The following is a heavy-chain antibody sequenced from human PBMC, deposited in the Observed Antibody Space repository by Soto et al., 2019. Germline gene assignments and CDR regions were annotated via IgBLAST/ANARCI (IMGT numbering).Heavy chain of an antibody. V-gene: IGHV3-23*01. CDR1: GFTFSSYA. CDR3: ARSIYDSSGYRQYYFDY. J-gene: IGHJ4*02. D-gene: IGHD3-22*01. CDR2: ISGSGGST. Sequence: PGGSLRLSCAASGFTFSSYAMSWVRQAPGKGLEWVSAISGSGGSTYYADSVKGRFTISRDNSKNTLYLQMNSLRAEDTAVYYCARSIYDSSGYRQYYFDYWGQGTRVTVSS.